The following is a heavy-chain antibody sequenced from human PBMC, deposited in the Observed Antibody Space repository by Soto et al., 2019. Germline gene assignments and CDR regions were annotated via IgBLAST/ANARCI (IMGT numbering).Heavy chain of an antibody. CDR3: AKERRYSFDAFDI. CDR2: ISYDGSEK. J-gene: IGHJ3*02. CDR1: GFTFNFFG. Sequence: QEQLVESGGGVVQAGRSLRLSCAASGFTFNFFGMHWVPQAPGKGLEWVAVISYDGSEKYYADSVKGRFTMSRDNSKNMVYLEMSSLRPEDTSVYYCAKERRYSFDAFDIWGHGTMVTVSS. V-gene: IGHV3-30*18. D-gene: IGHD5-12*01.